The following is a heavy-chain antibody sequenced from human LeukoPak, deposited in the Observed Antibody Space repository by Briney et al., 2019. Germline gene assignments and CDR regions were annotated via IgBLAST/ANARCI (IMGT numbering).Heavy chain of an antibody. J-gene: IGHJ4*02. CDR3: ARGAFGDYANY. CDR1: GFTFSSYA. Sequence: GGSLRLSCAASGFTFSSYAMHWVRQAPGKGLEWVAVISYDGSSKYYADSVKGRFTISRDNSKNTLYLQMNSLRAEDTAVYYCARGAFGDYANYWGQGTLVTVSS. D-gene: IGHD4-17*01. V-gene: IGHV3-30-3*01. CDR2: ISYDGSSK.